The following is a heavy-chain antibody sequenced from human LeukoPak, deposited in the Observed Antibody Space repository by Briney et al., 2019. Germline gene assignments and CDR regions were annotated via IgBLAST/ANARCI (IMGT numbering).Heavy chain of an antibody. J-gene: IGHJ4*02. V-gene: IGHV1-69*05. Sequence: SVKVSCKASGATSSSYAISWVRQAPGHGLELMGTIIPIFGTATYAQKFQGRFTITTDEYAGQAYMDLKSLGSEDTAVYYCGRDTPHIHYDSSGYYFDYWGQGTLVPVSS. CDR2: IIPIFGTA. CDR1: GATSSSYA. D-gene: IGHD3-22*01. CDR3: GRDTPHIHYDSSGYYFDY.